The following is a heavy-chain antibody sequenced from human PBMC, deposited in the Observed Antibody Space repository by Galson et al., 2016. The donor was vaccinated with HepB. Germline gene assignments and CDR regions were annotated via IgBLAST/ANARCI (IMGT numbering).Heavy chain of an antibody. D-gene: IGHD6-13*01. V-gene: IGHV3-23*01. CDR2: ISGNGVST. J-gene: IGHJ5*02. Sequence: SLRLSCAASGSTFSNYALSWVRQAPGKGLEWVSAISGNGVSTYYADSVKGRFTISRDNSKNTLYLQVNSLRADDTAVYYCAKEVRSSSWFEDWGQGTLVTVSS. CDR3: AKEVRSSSWFED. CDR1: GSTFSNYA.